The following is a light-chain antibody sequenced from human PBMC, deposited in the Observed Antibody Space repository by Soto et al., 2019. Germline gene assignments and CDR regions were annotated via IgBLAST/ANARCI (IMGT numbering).Light chain of an antibody. CDR3: QHYNSLPYT. CDR2: GAS. Sequence: ETVMTQSPASVSVSPGERVTLSCRASQSVRTNLAGYQQKAGQAPRLLILGASARATGIPARFSGSGSGTEFTLTISSLQSEDFAVYYCQHYNSLPYTFGQGTKLEIK. V-gene: IGKV3-15*01. J-gene: IGKJ2*01. CDR1: QSVRTN.